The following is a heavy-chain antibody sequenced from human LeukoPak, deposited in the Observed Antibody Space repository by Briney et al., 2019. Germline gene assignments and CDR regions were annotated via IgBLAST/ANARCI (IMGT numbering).Heavy chain of an antibody. V-gene: IGHV3-23*01. CDR2: ISGSGDGT. Sequence: PGGSLRLSCAASGFTFSSYAMSWVRQAPGKGLEWVSAISGSGDGTYYADSVKGRFTISRDNSKNTLYLQMNGLRAEDTAVYDCANAPRDYYGSGSSHPFDSWGQGTRITVTA. J-gene: IGHJ4*02. D-gene: IGHD3-10*01. CDR1: GFTFSSYA. CDR3: ANAPRDYYGSGSSHPFDS.